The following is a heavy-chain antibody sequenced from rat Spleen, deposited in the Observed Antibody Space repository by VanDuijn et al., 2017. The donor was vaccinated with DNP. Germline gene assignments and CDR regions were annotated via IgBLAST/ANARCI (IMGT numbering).Heavy chain of an antibody. V-gene: IGHV3-1*01. D-gene: IGHD1-4*01. CDR1: GYSITSNY. J-gene: IGHJ2*01. CDR2: ISYSGST. CDR3: ARTSGFDY. Sequence: EVQLQESGPGLVKPSQSLSLTCSVTGYSITSNYWAWIRKFPGNKMEWMGYISYSGSTGYNPFLKSRISITRDTSKNQFFLQLNSVTPEDTATYYCARTSGFDYWGQGVMVTVSS.